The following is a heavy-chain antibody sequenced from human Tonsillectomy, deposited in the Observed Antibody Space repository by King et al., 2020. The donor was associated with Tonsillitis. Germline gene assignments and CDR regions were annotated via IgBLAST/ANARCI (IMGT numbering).Heavy chain of an antibody. J-gene: IGHJ3*02. V-gene: IGHV3-74*01. CDR3: VRVRAAAGPQFDALDI. Sequence: EVQLVESGGGLVQPGGSLRLSCAASGFTFSTYWMHWVRQVPGRGLVWVSRINSDGNSTTYADSVKGRFTISRDNAKNTLYLQMNSLRDEDTAVYYCVRVRAAAGPQFDALDIWGQGTMVTVSS. CDR2: INSDGNST. CDR1: GFTFSTYW. D-gene: IGHD6-13*01.